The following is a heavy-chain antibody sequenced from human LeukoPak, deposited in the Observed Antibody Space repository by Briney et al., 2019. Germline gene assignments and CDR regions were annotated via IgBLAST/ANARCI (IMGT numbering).Heavy chain of an antibody. CDR3: AELGITMIGGV. J-gene: IGHJ6*04. Sequence: GGSLRLSCLGSGFTFSTHGMSWVRQAPGKGLEWVSAISGSGGNTYYADSVKGRFTISRDNSKNTLYLQMNSLRAEDTAVYYCAELGITMIGGVWGKGTTVTISS. CDR1: GFTFSTHG. D-gene: IGHD3-10*02. CDR2: ISGSGGNT. V-gene: IGHV3-23*01.